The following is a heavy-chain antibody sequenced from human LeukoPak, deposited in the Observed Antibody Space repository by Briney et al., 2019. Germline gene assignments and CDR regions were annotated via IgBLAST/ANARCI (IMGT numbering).Heavy chain of an antibody. CDR3: ARDSMVRGVIQYNWFDP. D-gene: IGHD3-10*01. CDR1: GGSFSGYY. Sequence: SETLSLTCAVYGGSFSGYYWSWIRQPPGKGLEWVGEINHSGSTNYNPSLKSRVTISVDTSKNQFSLKLSSVTAADTAVYYCARDSMVRGVIQYNWFDPWGQGTLVTVSS. V-gene: IGHV4-34*01. J-gene: IGHJ5*02. CDR2: INHSGST.